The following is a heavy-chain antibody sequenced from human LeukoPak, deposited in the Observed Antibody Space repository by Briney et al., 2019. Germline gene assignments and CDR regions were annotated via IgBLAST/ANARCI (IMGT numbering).Heavy chain of an antibody. CDR3: ARDQAIGYDYYFDY. J-gene: IGHJ4*02. D-gene: IGHD5-12*01. CDR2: INAGNGNT. CDR1: GYTFTSYA. Sequence: ASVKVSCKASGYTFTSYAMHWVRQAPGQRLEWMGWINAGNGNTKYSQKFQGRVTITRDTSASTAYMELSSLRSEDTAVYYCARDQAIGYDYYFDYWGQGTLVTVSS. V-gene: IGHV1-3*01.